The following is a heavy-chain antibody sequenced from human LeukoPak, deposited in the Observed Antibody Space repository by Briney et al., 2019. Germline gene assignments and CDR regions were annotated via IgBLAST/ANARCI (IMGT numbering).Heavy chain of an antibody. CDR2: ISSSSSYI. CDR3: ARGDSSGYDAFDI. Sequence: GGSLRLSCAASGFTFSSYSMNWVRQAPGKGLEGVSSISSSSSYIYYADSVKGRFTISRDNDKNSLYLQMNSLRAEDTAVYYCARGDSSGYDAFDIWGQGTMVTVSS. D-gene: IGHD3-22*01. V-gene: IGHV3-21*01. J-gene: IGHJ3*02. CDR1: GFTFSSYS.